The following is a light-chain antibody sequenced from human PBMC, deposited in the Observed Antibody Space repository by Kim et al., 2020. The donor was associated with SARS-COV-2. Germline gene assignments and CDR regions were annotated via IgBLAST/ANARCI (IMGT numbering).Light chain of an antibody. Sequence: ATVKLTCTLREGAYNDANAWRQQQQGKGPRYLMKVNSDGSHSKGDGIPDRFSGSSSGAERYLTISSLQSDDEADYYCQTWGPGIRVFGGGTKVTVL. CDR3: QTWGPGIRV. J-gene: IGLJ3*02. V-gene: IGLV4-69*01. CDR2: VNSDGSH. CDR1: EGAYNDA.